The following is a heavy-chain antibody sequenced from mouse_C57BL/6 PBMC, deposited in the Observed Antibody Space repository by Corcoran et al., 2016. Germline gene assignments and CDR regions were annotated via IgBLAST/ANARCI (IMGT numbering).Heavy chain of an antibody. Sequence: QIQLVQSGPELKKPGETVKISCKASGYTFTNYGMSWVKQAPGKGLKWMGWINTYSGVPTYADDFKGRFAFSLETSASTAYLQINNLKNEDTATYFCARRDYGSSYNYFDYWGQGSTLTVSS. CDR3: ARRDYGSSYNYFDY. CDR1: GYTFTNYG. V-gene: IGHV9-3*01. J-gene: IGHJ2*01. CDR2: INTYSGVP. D-gene: IGHD1-1*01.